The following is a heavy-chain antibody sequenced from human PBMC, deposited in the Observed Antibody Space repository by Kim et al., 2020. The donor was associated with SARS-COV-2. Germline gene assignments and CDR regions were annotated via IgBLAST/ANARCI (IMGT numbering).Heavy chain of an antibody. D-gene: IGHD3-10*01. J-gene: IGHJ4*02. CDR1: GFSFSDVR. CDR3: ATGPWFPYDD. V-gene: IGHV3-15*04. CDR2: IESETDGETT. Sequence: GGSLRLSCAASGFSFSDVRMSWVRQPPGKGLEWVGHIESETDGETTDYAAPVKGRLSISRDNSKNMVYLQMNSLKTADTAFYYCATGPWFPYDDWGQGALVSVSS.